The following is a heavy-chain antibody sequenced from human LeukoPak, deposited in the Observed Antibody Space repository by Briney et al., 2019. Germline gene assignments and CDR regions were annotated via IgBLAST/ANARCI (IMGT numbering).Heavy chain of an antibody. J-gene: IGHJ4*02. CDR3: AKFSFGYGDYTWVDH. CDR1: GFTFSNYG. Sequence: QPGRSLRLSCAASGFTFSNYGMHWVRQAPGKGLEWVAVIWYDGSKKYYGDSVKGRVTISRDNSKNTLYLEMNSLRAEDTAVYYCAKFSFGYGDYTWVDHWGQGTLVTVSS. V-gene: IGHV3-33*06. CDR2: IWYDGSKK. D-gene: IGHD4-17*01.